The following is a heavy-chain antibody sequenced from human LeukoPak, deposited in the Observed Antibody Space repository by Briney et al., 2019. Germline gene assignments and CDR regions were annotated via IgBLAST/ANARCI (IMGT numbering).Heavy chain of an antibody. CDR2: ISGSGSTI. CDR1: GFTFSGYE. CDR3: ARDMWIVVAGRGFDC. V-gene: IGHV3-48*03. D-gene: IGHD6-13*01. J-gene: IGHJ4*02. Sequence: GGSLRLSCAVSGFTFSGYEMNWVRQAPGKGLEGVSYISGSGSTIYYADSVKGRFTISRDNAKNSLYLQMNSLRAEDTAVYYCARDMWIVVAGRGFDCWGQGTPVTVSS.